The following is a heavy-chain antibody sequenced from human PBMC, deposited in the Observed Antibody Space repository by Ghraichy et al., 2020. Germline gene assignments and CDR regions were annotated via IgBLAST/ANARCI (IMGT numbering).Heavy chain of an antibody. CDR1: GGSISSSSYY. CDR3: ARHGGNSPLDS. CDR2: IYYSGST. V-gene: IGHV4-39*01. Sequence: SQTLSLTCTVSGGSISSSSYYWGWIRQSPGKGLEWIGSIYYSGSTYYNPSLKSRVTISVDTSKNQFSLKLSSVTAADTAVYYCARHGGNSPLDSWGQGTLVTVSS. J-gene: IGHJ4*02. D-gene: IGHD5-18*01.